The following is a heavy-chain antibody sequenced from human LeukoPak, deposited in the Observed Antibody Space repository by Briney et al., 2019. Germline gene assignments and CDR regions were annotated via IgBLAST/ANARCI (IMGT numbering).Heavy chain of an antibody. J-gene: IGHJ4*02. Sequence: GESLKISCKGLGYSFSSYWNAWVRQRPGEGLEWMGIIYPGGSETRYDPSFQGQVTISADSSTSTAYLQWSSLRASDTAMYYCARQSDYELFYWGQGTLVTVSS. V-gene: IGHV5-51*01. CDR2: IYPGGSET. D-gene: IGHD5-12*01. CDR1: GYSFSSYW. CDR3: ARQSDYELFY.